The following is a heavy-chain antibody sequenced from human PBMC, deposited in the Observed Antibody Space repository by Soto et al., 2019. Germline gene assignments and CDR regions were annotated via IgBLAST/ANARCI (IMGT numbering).Heavy chain of an antibody. V-gene: IGHV4-39*01. CDR2: IYYIGNT. Sequence: SETLSRTFTVSGGSVLSSSHYWVLIRQPPGKGLEWIVSIYYIGNTYYNPSLKSRVTISVDTTKNQFSLRLTSLTAADTAVFYCARHKDTSSWYLLPDCWGQGALVTVSS. CDR3: ARHKDTSSWYLLPDC. D-gene: IGHD6-13*01. CDR1: GGSVLSSSHY. J-gene: IGHJ4*02.